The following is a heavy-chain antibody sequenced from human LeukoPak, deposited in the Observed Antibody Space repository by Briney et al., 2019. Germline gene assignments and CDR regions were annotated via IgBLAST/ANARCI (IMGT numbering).Heavy chain of an antibody. Sequence: ASVKVSCKASGGTFSSYAISWVRQAPGQGLEWMGRIIPILGIANYAQKFQGRVTITADKSTNTAYMELSSLRSEDTAVYYCARTLQDSSSWDYYYGMDVWGQGTTVTVSS. D-gene: IGHD6-13*01. CDR3: ARTLQDSSSWDYYYGMDV. J-gene: IGHJ6*02. CDR2: IIPILGIA. CDR1: GGTFSSYA. V-gene: IGHV1-69*04.